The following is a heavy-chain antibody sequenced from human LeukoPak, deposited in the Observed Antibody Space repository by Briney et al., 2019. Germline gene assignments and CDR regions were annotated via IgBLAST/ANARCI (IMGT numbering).Heavy chain of an antibody. V-gene: IGHV3-30*02. CDR2: IRYDGSNK. CDR1: GFTFSSYG. Sequence: GGSLRLSFAASGFTFSSYGMHWVRQAPGKGLEWVAFIRYDGSNKYYADSVKGRFTISRDNSKNTLYLQMNSLRAEDTAVYYCAKSGVRGVIIGPCFDYWGQGTLVTVSS. D-gene: IGHD3-10*01. CDR3: AKSGVRGVIIGPCFDY. J-gene: IGHJ4*02.